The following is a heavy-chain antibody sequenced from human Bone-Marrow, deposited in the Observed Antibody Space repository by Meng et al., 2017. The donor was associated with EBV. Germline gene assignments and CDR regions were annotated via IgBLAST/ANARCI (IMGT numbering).Heavy chain of an antibody. V-gene: IGHV1-18*01. CDR2: ISAYNGNT. J-gene: IGHJ4*02. CDR1: GYTLTSYG. D-gene: IGHD3-22*01. CDR3: ARFGEHGGYYYDSSGYSDY. Sequence: QVQLVHSGAEVKKPGASVKVSCKASGYTLTSYGISWVRQAPGQGLEWMGWISAYNGNTNYAQKLQGRVTMTTDTSTSTAYMELRSLRSDDTAVYYCARFGEHGGYYYDSSGYSDYWGQGTLVTVSS.